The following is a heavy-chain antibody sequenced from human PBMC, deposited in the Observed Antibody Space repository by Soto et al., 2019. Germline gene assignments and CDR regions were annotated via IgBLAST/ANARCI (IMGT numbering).Heavy chain of an antibody. Sequence: QITLKESGPTLVKPTQTLTLTCTFSGFSVSTRGVGVGWIRQPPGKALEWLALIYWDDDKRYRPSLKSRLSRTRDTSKPQGVLTMTTSDPVDTGTYCCADKGDGDSGFKSWGQGTLVTVSS. CDR3: ADKGDGDSGFKS. V-gene: IGHV2-5*02. CDR2: IYWDDDK. D-gene: IGHD3-16*01. CDR1: GFSVSTRGVG. J-gene: IGHJ5*02.